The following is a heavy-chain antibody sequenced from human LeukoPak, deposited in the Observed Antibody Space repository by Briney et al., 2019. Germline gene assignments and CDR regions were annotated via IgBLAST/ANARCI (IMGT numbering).Heavy chain of an antibody. CDR3: ARDVGITVADSFDP. CDR2: ISINRGNT. Sequence: ASVKVSCKASGYTSTNYGISWVRQAPGQGLEWMGWISINRGNTNYAQKFQGRVSMTTDTSTSKAYMELRGLRSDDTAMYYCARDVGITVADSFDPWGQGTLVTVSS. J-gene: IGHJ5*02. D-gene: IGHD6-19*01. V-gene: IGHV1-18*01. CDR1: GYTSTNYG.